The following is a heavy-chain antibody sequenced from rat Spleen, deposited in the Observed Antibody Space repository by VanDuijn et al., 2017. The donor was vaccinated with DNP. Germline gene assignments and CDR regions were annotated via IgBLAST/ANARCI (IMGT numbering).Heavy chain of an antibody. CDR2: IWKNGAT. J-gene: IGHJ4*01. CDR1: GFSLTSNS. CDR3: ARDLIIRDTTSAMDV. V-gene: IGHV2-41*01. D-gene: IGHD4-3*01. Sequence: QVQLRESGPGLLQPSQTLSLSCSVSGFSLTSNSVHWVRQPPGKGLEWMGVIWKNGATRYNSALKSRLNFSKATSKSQVFLKLNSLQTEDTATYYCARDLIIRDTTSAMDVWGQGTSVTVSS.